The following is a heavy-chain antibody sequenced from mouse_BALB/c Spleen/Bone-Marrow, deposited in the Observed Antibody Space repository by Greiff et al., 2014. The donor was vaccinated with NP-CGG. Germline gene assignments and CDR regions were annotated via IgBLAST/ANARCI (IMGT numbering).Heavy chain of an antibody. CDR1: GFNIKDTY. J-gene: IGHJ1*01. CDR2: IDPANGNT. V-gene: IGHV14-3*02. Sequence: EVHLQQSGAELVKPGASVKLSCTASGFNIKDTYMHWVKQRPEQGLEWIGRIDPANGNTKYDPKFQGKATITADTSSNTAYLQLSSLTSEDTAVYYCARWGKLGRGYFDVWGAGTTVTVSS. D-gene: IGHD4-1*01. CDR3: ARWGKLGRGYFDV.